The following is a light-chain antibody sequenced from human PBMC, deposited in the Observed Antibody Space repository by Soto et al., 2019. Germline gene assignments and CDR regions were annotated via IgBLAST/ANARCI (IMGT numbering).Light chain of an antibody. CDR3: AAWDLSLYGRV. J-gene: IGLJ6*01. V-gene: IGLV1-44*01. CDR2: NND. CDR1: SSNIGANT. Sequence: QSVLTQPPSASGTPGQRVTISCSGSSSNIGANTVNWYQQLPGTAPKLLISNNDQRPSGVPDRFSGSKSGTSASLAISGLQSEDDADYYCAAWDLSLYGRVFGSGTLVTVL.